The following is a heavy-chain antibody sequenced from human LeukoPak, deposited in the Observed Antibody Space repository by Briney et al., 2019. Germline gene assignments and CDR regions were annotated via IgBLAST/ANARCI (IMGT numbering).Heavy chain of an antibody. CDR1: GGSISSGSHH. CDR2: IYYSRTT. Sequence: PSETLSLTCTVSGGSISSGSHHWGWFRQSPGKGQEWIGSIYYSRTTYYNPSLNSRVTISVVTSKNQFSLQLNSVTAADTAVHYCVRHDGRSGGTMGALDSWGQGSLVTVSS. CDR3: VRHDGRSGGTMGALDS. D-gene: IGHD4-23*01. J-gene: IGHJ4*02. V-gene: IGHV4-39*01.